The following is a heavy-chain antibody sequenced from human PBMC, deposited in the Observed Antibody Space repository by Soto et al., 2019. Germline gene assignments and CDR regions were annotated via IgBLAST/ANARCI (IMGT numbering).Heavy chain of an antibody. Sequence: ASVKVSCKASGYTFTSYAMHWVRQAPGQRLEWMGWINAGNGNTKYSQKFQGRVTITRETSASTAYMELSSLRSEDTAVYYCARVGLWNDDLYYYYGMDVWGQGTTVTVSS. CDR1: GYTFTSYA. CDR3: ARVGLWNDDLYYYYGMDV. CDR2: INAGNGNT. V-gene: IGHV1-3*01. D-gene: IGHD1-1*01. J-gene: IGHJ6*02.